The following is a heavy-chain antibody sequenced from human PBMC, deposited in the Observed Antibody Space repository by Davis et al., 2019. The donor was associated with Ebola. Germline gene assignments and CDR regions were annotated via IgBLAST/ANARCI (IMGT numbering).Heavy chain of an antibody. Sequence: ASVKVSCKASGYTFTSYGISWVRQAPGQGPEWMGWISVYNGNTHYIQKFQGRVTMTTDTSTSTAYMELRSLRSDDTAIYYCARVVVYSSSSFSDYCGQGTLVTVSS. J-gene: IGHJ4*02. CDR3: ARVVVYSSSSFSDY. D-gene: IGHD6-6*01. V-gene: IGHV1-18*04. CDR2: ISVYNGNT. CDR1: GYTFTSYG.